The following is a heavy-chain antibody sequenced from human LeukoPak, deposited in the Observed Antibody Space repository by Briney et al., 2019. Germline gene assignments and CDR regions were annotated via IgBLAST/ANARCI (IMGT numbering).Heavy chain of an antibody. CDR1: GDSLSSHY. J-gene: IGHJ5*02. D-gene: IGHD6-19*01. V-gene: IGHV4-59*08. Sequence: SETLSLTCTVSGDSLSSHYWSWIRQPPGKGLEWIGYIYGSGSTHYDPSLRSRVTISEDTSMNQFSLKLTSVTAADTAVYYCARNVGWYTHDTWGQGTLVTVSS. CDR2: IYGSGST. CDR3: ARNVGWYTHDT.